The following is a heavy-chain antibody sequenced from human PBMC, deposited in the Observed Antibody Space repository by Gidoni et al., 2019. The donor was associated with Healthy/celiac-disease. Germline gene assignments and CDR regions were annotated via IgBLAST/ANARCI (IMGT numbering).Heavy chain of an antibody. CDR2: PPPILGIA. CDR3: ARVNCSSTSCYTEWFDP. Sequence: QVQLVQSGAEVKKPGSSVKVSCKASGGTFSSYAISWVRQAPGQGLEWTGRPPPILGIANYAQKFQGRVTITADKSTSTAYMELSSLRSEDTAVYYCARVNCSSTSCYTEWFDPWGQGTLVTVSS. CDR1: GGTFSSYA. V-gene: IGHV1-69*09. J-gene: IGHJ5*02. D-gene: IGHD2-2*02.